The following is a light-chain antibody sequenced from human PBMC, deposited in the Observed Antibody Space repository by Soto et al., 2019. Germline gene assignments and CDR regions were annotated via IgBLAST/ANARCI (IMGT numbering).Light chain of an antibody. CDR2: GAS. CDR3: QQYNNWPPFT. J-gene: IGKJ3*01. CDR1: QSVSNN. V-gene: IGKV3-15*01. Sequence: IVMTQSPATLSVSPGERVTLSCRASQSVSNNLAWYQRKPGQAPSLLIYGASTRATGIPARFSGSGSGTDFTLTISSLQSEDFAVYHCQQYNNWPPFTFGPGTKVDIK.